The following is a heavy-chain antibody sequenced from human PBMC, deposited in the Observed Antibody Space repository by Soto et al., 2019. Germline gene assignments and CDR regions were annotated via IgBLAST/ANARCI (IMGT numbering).Heavy chain of an antibody. D-gene: IGHD2-15*01. Sequence: SETLSLTCTVSGESISSGDHYWSWVRQSPGEGLEWIGFIYYSGNTYYNPSLKSRVSMSVDTSNNQFSLKLNSVTAADTAVYHCARDAGYCNSVSCYPYNMDVWGQGTTVTVSS. CDR3: ARDAGYCNSVSCYPYNMDV. J-gene: IGHJ6*02. CDR1: GESISSGDHY. V-gene: IGHV4-30-4*01. CDR2: IYYSGNT.